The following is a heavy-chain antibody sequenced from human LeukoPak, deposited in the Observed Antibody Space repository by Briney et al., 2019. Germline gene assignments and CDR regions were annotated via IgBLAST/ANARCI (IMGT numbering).Heavy chain of an antibody. Sequence: GGSLRLSCAASGFTFSTYWMSWVRQAPGKGLEWVANIKQDGSEKYYVDSVKGRFTISRDNAKNSLYLQMNSLRAEDKAVYYCARARIAAAGIFDYWGQGTLVTVSS. V-gene: IGHV3-7*01. CDR3: ARARIAAAGIFDY. CDR2: IKQDGSEK. D-gene: IGHD6-13*01. CDR1: GFTFSTYW. J-gene: IGHJ4*02.